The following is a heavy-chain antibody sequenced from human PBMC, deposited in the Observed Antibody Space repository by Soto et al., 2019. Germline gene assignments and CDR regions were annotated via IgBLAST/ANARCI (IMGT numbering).Heavy chain of an antibody. CDR1: GGTFSTFT. J-gene: IGHJ5*02. V-gene: IGHV1-69*18. D-gene: IGHD3-16*01. Sequence: QVQLVQSGADVKKPGSSVKVSCKTFGGTFSTFTLSWVRQAPGQGLLWMGSIIPFSNMSNIEAPFLGRLTITADESTSTAYMELGSLPREDTAIYFCATLGAQTDHWGHGTRVTVSS. CDR2: IIPFSNMS. CDR3: ATLGAQTDH.